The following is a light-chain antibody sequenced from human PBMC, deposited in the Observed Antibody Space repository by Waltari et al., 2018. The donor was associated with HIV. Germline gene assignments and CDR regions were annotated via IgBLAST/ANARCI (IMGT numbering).Light chain of an antibody. CDR1: SSDVVGYHF. CDR2: HVN. Sequence: QSALTQPRSVSGSPGQSVTISCTGTSSDVVGYHFVPWYQQHPGKAPKRMIYHVNKRPSGVPDRFSGSRSGNTASLTISGLQAEDEADYYCCSYAGSQIYVFGTGTKVTVL. CDR3: CSYAGSQIYV. V-gene: IGLV2-11*01. J-gene: IGLJ1*01.